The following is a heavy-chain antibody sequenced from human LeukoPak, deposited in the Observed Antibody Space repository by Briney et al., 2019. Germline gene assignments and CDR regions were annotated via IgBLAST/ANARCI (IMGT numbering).Heavy chain of an antibody. CDR1: GFTFSSYA. V-gene: IGHV3-23*01. CDR3: GKDSGRYTYGLFDF. Sequence: PGGSLRLSCAASGFTFSSYAMSWVRQAPGKGLEWASTISGDGGSTYYADSVKGRFTISRDNSKNTLYLQMNSLSDGDTAVYYCGKDSGRYTYGLFDFWGQGTLVTVSS. D-gene: IGHD5-18*01. CDR2: ISGDGGST. J-gene: IGHJ4*02.